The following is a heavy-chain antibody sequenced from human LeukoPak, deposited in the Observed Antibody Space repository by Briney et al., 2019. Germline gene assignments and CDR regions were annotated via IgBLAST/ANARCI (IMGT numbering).Heavy chain of an antibody. CDR1: GFTFSSYS. D-gene: IGHD4-17*01. J-gene: IGHJ4*02. V-gene: IGHV3-21*06. Sequence: NTGGSLRLSCAASGFTFSSYSMNWVRQAPGKGLEWVSSISSSSSHIYYADSVKGRFTISRDNAKNSLYLQMNSLRAEDTAVYYCARDYGAWSYWGQGTLVTVSS. CDR2: ISSSSSHI. CDR3: ARDYGAWSY.